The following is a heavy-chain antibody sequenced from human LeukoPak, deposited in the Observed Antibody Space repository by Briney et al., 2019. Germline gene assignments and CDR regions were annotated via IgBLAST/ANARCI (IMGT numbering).Heavy chain of an antibody. D-gene: IGHD3-3*01. Sequence: PGGSLRLSCAASGFTFSSYAMHWVRQAPGKGLEWVAVISYDGSNKYYADSVKGRFTISRDNSKNTLYLQMNSLRAEDTAVYYCAREDEDFPYLDYWGQGTLVTVSS. J-gene: IGHJ4*02. CDR3: AREDEDFPYLDY. V-gene: IGHV3-30-3*01. CDR2: ISYDGSNK. CDR1: GFTFSSYA.